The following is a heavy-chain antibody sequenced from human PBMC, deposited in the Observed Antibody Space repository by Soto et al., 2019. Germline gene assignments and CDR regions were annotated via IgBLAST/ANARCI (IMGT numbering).Heavy chain of an antibody. J-gene: IGHJ6*02. D-gene: IGHD2-15*01. CDR1: GFPFSTFR. Sequence: EKRLVESGGGLVKPGGSLRLSCAASGFPFSTFRMNWVRQAPGKGLEWVSSITIGSSYINYADSVKGRFAISRDDAQKSLYLQMNNLRAEDTAVYYCARLITCGGGTCFSDYYYYGMEVWGQGTTVTVSS. V-gene: IGHV3-21*04. CDR3: ARLITCGGGTCFSDYYYYGMEV. CDR2: ITIGSSYI.